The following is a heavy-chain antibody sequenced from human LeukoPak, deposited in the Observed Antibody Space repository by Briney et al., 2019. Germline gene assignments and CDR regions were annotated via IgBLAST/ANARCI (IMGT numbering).Heavy chain of an antibody. Sequence: GASVKVSCKASGYTFTGYYMHWVRQAPGQGLEWMGWINPKSGGTNYAQKFQGRVTMTRDTSISTAYMELSRLRSDDTAVYYCARASIKGYCSSTSCPKWMDYWGQGTLVTVSS. CDR1: GYTFTGYY. V-gene: IGHV1-2*02. CDR2: INPKSGGT. CDR3: ARASIKGYCSSTSCPKWMDY. J-gene: IGHJ4*02. D-gene: IGHD2-2*01.